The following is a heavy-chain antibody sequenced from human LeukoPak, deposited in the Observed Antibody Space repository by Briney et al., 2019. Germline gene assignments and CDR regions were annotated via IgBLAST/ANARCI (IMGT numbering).Heavy chain of an antibody. CDR2: INHSGST. CDR1: GGSLSGYY. J-gene: IGHJ6*02. CDR3: ARGVDSYYYYGMDV. V-gene: IGHV4-34*01. Sequence: PSETLSLTCAVYGGSLSGYYWSWIRQPPGKGLEWIGEINHSGSTNYNPSLKSRVTISVDTSKNQFSLKLSSVTAADTAVYYCARGVDSYYYYGMDVWGQGTTVTVSS. D-gene: IGHD3-22*01.